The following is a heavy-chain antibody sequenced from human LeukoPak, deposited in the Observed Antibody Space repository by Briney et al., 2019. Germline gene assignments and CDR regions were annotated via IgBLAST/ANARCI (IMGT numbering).Heavy chain of an antibody. Sequence: PGGALLLFCATAGCSFVDYDMHCWRQVTGEGPEGVSRVSGDGRRPFYADSLTGPFTISRDNSKISLYLQMNRLRTEYTALYHSAKDLDGGCYDAFDIWGQGTMVTVSS. J-gene: IGHJ3*02. CDR1: GCSFVDYD. D-gene: IGHD2-15*01. CDR3: AKDLDGGCYDAFDI. V-gene: IGHV3-43*02. CDR2: VSGDGRRP.